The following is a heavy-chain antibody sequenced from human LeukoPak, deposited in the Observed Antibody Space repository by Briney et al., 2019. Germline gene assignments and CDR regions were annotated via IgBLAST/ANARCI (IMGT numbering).Heavy chain of an antibody. CDR3: ARDWGSGSYYYFDY. D-gene: IGHD3-10*01. V-gene: IGHV3-30*04. CDR1: GFTFSSYV. J-gene: IGHJ4*02. CDR2: ISYDGSNE. Sequence: GRSLRLSCAASGFTFSSYVMHWVRQAPGKGLEWVAIISYDGSNEYYADSVKGRFTISRDNAKNSLYLQMNSLRAEDTAVYYCARDWGSGSYYYFDYWGQGTLVTVSS.